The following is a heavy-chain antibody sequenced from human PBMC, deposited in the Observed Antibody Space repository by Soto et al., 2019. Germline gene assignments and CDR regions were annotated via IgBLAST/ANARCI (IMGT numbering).Heavy chain of an antibody. CDR3: ARDLSWAFDH. CDR1: GFTFNNNA. D-gene: IGHD6-13*01. J-gene: IGHJ4*02. V-gene: IGHV3-23*01. Sequence: GGSLRLSCAASGFTFNNNAMAWVRQAPGKGLEWVSAISGSGGSTYYADSVKGRFTISRDNSKNTLYLQMNSLRAEDTAVYYCARDLSWAFDHWGQGALVTVSS. CDR2: ISGSGGST.